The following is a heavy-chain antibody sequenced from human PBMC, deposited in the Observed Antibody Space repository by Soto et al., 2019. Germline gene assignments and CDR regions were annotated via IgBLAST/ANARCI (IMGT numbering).Heavy chain of an antibody. CDR2: IYHTGNT. CDR1: GGSVNTGDNY. CDR3: ARETLDGMDV. Sequence: HVQLHQSGPRLVKPSQTLSLECSVIGGSVNTGDNYWSWVRQCPGRGLEWIGYIYHTGNTFYNPSLENRVTMSVDASKNQFSLTLTYVTAAYTAVYFCARETLDGMDVWGQGTNVTVSS. J-gene: IGHJ6*02. V-gene: IGHV4-30-4*01.